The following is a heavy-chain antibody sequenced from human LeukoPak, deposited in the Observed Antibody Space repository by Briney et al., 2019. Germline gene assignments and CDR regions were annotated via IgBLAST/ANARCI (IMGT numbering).Heavy chain of an antibody. CDR1: GYTFTSYD. V-gene: IGHV1-8*01. J-gene: IGHJ4*02. CDR3: ATSATIVVVSYYFDY. D-gene: IGHD3-22*01. Sequence: ASVKVSCKASGYTFTSYDINWVRQATGQGLEWMGWMNPNSGNTGYAQKFQGRVTITADKSTSTAYMELSSLRSEDTAVYYCATSATIVVVSYYFDYWGQGTLVTVPS. CDR2: MNPNSGNT.